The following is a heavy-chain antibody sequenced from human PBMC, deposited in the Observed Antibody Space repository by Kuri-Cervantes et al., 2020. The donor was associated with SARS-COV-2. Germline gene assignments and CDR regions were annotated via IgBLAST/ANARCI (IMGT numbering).Heavy chain of an antibody. CDR3: ARDRGYDILTGYYSFDY. J-gene: IGHJ4*02. Sequence: ASVNVSCMSSGYTFTCYYMHWVRQAPGQGLEWMGWINPNSGGTNYAQKFQGRVTLTRDTSISTAYMELSKLRSDDTAVYYCARDRGYDILTGYYSFDYWGQGTLVTVSS. CDR1: GYTFTCYY. CDR2: INPNSGGT. D-gene: IGHD3-9*01. V-gene: IGHV1-2*02.